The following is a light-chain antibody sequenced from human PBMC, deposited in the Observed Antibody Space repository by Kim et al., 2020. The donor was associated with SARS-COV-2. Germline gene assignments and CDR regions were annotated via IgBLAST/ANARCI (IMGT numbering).Light chain of an antibody. V-gene: IGLV3-1*01. CDR1: KLGNKY. Sequence: SVPPGQPASLICSGDKLGNKYTSWYQQKPGQSPVLVIYQDTKRPSGVPARFSGTTSGNTATLTVSGTQTVDEADYYCQAWDSSTWVFGGGTKLTVL. J-gene: IGLJ3*02. CDR3: QAWDSSTWV. CDR2: QDT.